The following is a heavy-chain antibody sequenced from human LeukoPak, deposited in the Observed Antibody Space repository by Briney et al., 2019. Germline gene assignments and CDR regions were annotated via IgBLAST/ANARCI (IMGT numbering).Heavy chain of an antibody. CDR1: GGTFSSYA. J-gene: IGHJ4*02. CDR2: IIPIFGTA. CDR3: ARDVWEMATTPHFDY. V-gene: IGHV1-69*05. D-gene: IGHD5-24*01. Sequence: SVKVSCKASGGTFSSYAISWVRQAPGQGLEWMGRIIPIFGTANYAQKFQGRVTITTDESTSTAYMELSSLRSEDTAVYYCARDVWEMATTPHFDYWGQGTLVTVPS.